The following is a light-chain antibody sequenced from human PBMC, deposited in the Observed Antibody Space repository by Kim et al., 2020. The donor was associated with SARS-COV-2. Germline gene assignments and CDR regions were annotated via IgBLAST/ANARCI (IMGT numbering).Light chain of an antibody. CDR2: GAF. Sequence: PGERAPASCRTSQSVVTAGMAWYQQKPGRAPRLLIYGAFIRAAGIPDRFSGSGSGTDFTLTISRLEPEDSAVYYCQPFGNSPLYSFGPGTKLEI. CDR3: QPFGNSPLYS. CDR1: QSVVTAG. J-gene: IGKJ2*03. V-gene: IGKV3-20*01.